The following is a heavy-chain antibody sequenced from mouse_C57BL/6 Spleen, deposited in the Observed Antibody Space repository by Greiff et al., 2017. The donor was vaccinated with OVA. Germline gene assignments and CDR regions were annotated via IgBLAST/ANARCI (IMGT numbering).Heavy chain of an antibody. D-gene: IGHD1-1*01. Sequence: EVKLMESGGGLVQPGGSMKLSCVASGFTFSNYWMNWVRQSPEKGLEWVAQIRLKSDNYATHYAESVKGRFTISRDDSKSSVYLQMNNLRAEDTGIYYCTDDGSSLWYFDVWGTGTTVTVSS. CDR3: TDDGSSLWYFDV. CDR2: IRLKSDNYAT. V-gene: IGHV6-3*01. J-gene: IGHJ1*03. CDR1: GFTFSNYW.